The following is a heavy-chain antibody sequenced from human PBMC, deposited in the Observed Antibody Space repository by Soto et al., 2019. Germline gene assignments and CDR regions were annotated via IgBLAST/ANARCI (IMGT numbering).Heavy chain of an antibody. D-gene: IGHD7-27*01. CDR2: LASSGDKT. CDR3: ARVAGALLPFDY. Sequence: QSGGSLRLSCAASGFTFTKYAMTWVRQAPGKGLEWVSALASSGDKTYYADSVKGRFTISRDIAKSMVYLQLNSLRAEDTAIYYCARVAGALLPFDYWGQGILVTVSS. V-gene: IGHV3-23*01. J-gene: IGHJ4*02. CDR1: GFTFTKYA.